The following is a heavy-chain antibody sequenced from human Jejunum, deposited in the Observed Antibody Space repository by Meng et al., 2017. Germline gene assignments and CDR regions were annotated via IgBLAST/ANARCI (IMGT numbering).Heavy chain of an antibody. Sequence: GESLKISCAASGFTFSDYYMSWIRQAPGKGLEWVSYISSSGSTIYYADSVKGRFTISRDNAKNSLYLQMNRLRAEDTAVYYCARDLRITMVRGVTFDYWGQGTLVTVSS. J-gene: IGHJ4*02. V-gene: IGHV3-11*01. D-gene: IGHD3-10*01. CDR1: GFTFSDYY. CDR2: ISSSGSTI. CDR3: ARDLRITMVRGVTFDY.